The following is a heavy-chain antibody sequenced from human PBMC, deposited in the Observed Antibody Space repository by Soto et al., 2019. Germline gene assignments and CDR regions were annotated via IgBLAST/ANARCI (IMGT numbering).Heavy chain of an antibody. CDR2: ISYDGSNK. Sequence: QVQLVESGGGVVQPGRSLRLSCAASGFTFSSYAMHWVRQAPGKGLEWVAVISYDGSNKYYADSVKGRFTISRDNSKNTLYLQMNSLRAEDRAVYYCARDLYGAFDYWGQGTLVTVSS. D-gene: IGHD3-10*01. CDR1: GFTFSSYA. J-gene: IGHJ4*02. CDR3: ARDLYGAFDY. V-gene: IGHV3-30-3*01.